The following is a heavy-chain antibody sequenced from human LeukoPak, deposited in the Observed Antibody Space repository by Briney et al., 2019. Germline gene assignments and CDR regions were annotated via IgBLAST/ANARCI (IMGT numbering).Heavy chain of an antibody. V-gene: IGHV1-69*13. Sequence: SVKVSCKASGGTFSSHAISWVRQAPGQGLEWMGGIIPIFGTANYAQKFQGRVTITADESTSTAYMELSSLRSEDTAVYYCARDRETFFERGAFDIWGQGTMVTVSS. J-gene: IGHJ3*02. CDR3: ARDRETFFERGAFDI. D-gene: IGHD3-3*02. CDR1: GGTFSSHA. CDR2: IIPIFGTA.